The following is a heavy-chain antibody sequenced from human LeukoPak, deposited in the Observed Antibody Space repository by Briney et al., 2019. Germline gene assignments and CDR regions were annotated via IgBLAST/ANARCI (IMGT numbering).Heavy chain of an antibody. V-gene: IGHV1-69*06. D-gene: IGHD3-22*01. CDR1: GYTFTGYY. J-gene: IGHJ3*02. Sequence: ASVKVSCKASGYTFTGYYMHWVRQAPGQGLEWMGGIIPIFGTANYAQKFQGRVTITADKSTSTAYMELSSLRSEDTAVYYCARERDSSGYTAFDIWGQGTMVTVSS. CDR2: IIPIFGTA. CDR3: ARERDSSGYTAFDI.